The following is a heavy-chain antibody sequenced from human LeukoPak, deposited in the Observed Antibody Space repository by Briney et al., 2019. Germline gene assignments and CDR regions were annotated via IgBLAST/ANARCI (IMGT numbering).Heavy chain of an antibody. D-gene: IGHD3-22*01. CDR3: ARDHDSSAYFQH. J-gene: IGHJ1*01. Sequence: SETLSLTCAVYGGSFSGYYWSWIRQHPGKGLEWIGYIYYSGSTYYNPSLKSRVTISVDTSKNQFSLKLSAVTAADTAVYYCARDHDSSAYFQHWGQGTLVTVSS. CDR1: GGSFSGYY. CDR2: IYYSGST. V-gene: IGHV4-31*11.